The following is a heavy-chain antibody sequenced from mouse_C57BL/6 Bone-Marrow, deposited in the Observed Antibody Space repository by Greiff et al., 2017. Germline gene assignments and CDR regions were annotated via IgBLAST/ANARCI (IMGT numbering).Heavy chain of an antibody. CDR3: AREDFYYGSHYAMDY. D-gene: IGHD1-1*01. CDR1: GYTFTSYW. CDR2: IHPNSGST. Sequence: VQLQQSGAELVKPGASVKLSCKASGYTFTSYWMHWVKQRPGQGLEWIGMIHPNSGSTNYNEKFKSKATLTVDKSSSTAYMQLSSLTSVDSAVYDCAREDFYYGSHYAMDYWGQGTSVTVSS. V-gene: IGHV1-64*01. J-gene: IGHJ4*01.